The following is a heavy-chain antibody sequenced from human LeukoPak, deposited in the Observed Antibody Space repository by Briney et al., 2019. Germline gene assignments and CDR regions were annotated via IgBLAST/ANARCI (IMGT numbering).Heavy chain of an antibody. Sequence: SETLSLTCTVSGGSISGYLWSWIRQPAGKGLEWVGRTFDSGSTSYNPSLESRVTMSVDTPKNQFSLRLSSVTAADTAVYFCVREIPHYGIDYWGQGALVTVSS. CDR2: TFDSGST. CDR3: VREIPHYGIDY. J-gene: IGHJ4*02. V-gene: IGHV4-4*07. D-gene: IGHD3-10*01. CDR1: GGSISGYL.